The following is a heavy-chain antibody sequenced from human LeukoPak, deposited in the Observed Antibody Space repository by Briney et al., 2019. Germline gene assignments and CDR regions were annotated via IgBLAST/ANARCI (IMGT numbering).Heavy chain of an antibody. Sequence: GGSLRLSCAASGFTFDDYAMHWVRQTPGRGLEWVSLISWDGGSTFYADSVKGRFTISRDNSKNSLYLQMSSLRAEDTALYYCAKDALPLMAAAGYYYFYYMDVWGKGTTVTVSS. CDR1: GFTFDDYA. D-gene: IGHD6-13*01. J-gene: IGHJ6*03. V-gene: IGHV3-43D*03. CDR2: ISWDGGST. CDR3: AKDALPLMAAAGYYYFYYMDV.